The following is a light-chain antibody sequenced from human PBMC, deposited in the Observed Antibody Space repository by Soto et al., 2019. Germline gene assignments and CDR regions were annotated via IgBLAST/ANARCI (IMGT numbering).Light chain of an antibody. J-gene: IGKJ1*01. CDR3: QQYNSYSGT. Sequence: DIPRAQSRSTLSPNVGDRVTITCRAIQSISSWLAWYQQKPGKAPKLLIYKASSLESGVPSRFSGSGSGTEFTLTISSLQPDDFATYYCQQYNSYSGTFGQGTKVDIK. CDR2: KAS. V-gene: IGKV1-5*03. CDR1: QSISSW.